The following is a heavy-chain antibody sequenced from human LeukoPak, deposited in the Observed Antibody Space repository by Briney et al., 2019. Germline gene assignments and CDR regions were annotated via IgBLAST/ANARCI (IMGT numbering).Heavy chain of an antibody. Sequence: GGSLRLSCEASGFPFGNYVMNWVRQAPGRGLEWVSYTSSSGSAIYYADSVKGRFTISRDNAKTSMYLQMNSLRAEDTAVYYCARVGYRYGMDVWGPGTTVTVSS. V-gene: IGHV3-48*03. D-gene: IGHD3-16*02. CDR1: GFPFGNYV. CDR3: ARVGYRYGMDV. J-gene: IGHJ6*02. CDR2: TSSSGSAI.